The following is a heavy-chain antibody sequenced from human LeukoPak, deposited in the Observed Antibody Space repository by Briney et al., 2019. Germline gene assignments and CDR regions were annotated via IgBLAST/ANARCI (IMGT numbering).Heavy chain of an antibody. CDR1: GFTFSSYG. J-gene: IGHJ4*02. CDR2: IKEDGTET. D-gene: IGHD5-24*01. Sequence: GRSLRLSCAASGFTFSSYGMHWVRQAPGKGLEWVANIKEDGTETYYVDSVKGRFTISRDNAKNSLYLQMNSLRVEDTAVYYCAKEGRSLQTYWGQGTLVTVSS. CDR3: AKEGRSLQTY. V-gene: IGHV3-7*03.